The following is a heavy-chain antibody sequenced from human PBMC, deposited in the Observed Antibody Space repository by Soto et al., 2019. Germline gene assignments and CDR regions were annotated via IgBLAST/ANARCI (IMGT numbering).Heavy chain of an antibody. D-gene: IGHD2-2*01. CDR1: GYTFTGYY. V-gene: IGHV1-2*04. J-gene: IGHJ6*02. CDR3: ARDHSVGYYYYGMDV. CDR2: INPNSGGT. Sequence: ASVKVSCKASGYTFTGYYMHWVRQAPGQGLEWMGWINPNSGGTNYAQKFQGWVTMTRDTSISTAYMELSRLRSDDTAVYYCARDHSVGYYYYGMDVWGQGTMVTVSS.